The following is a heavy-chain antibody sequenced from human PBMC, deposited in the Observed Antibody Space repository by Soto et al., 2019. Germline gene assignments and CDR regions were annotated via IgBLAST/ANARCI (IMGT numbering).Heavy chain of an antibody. CDR3: ARVAVGYDFDY. CDR1: GGSISSGAYS. CDR2: IYHSGST. D-gene: IGHD5-12*01. Sequence: LSLTCAVSGGSISSGAYSWSWIRQPPGKGLEWIGYIYHSGSTSYSPSLKSRVTISVDRSKNQFSLKLTSVTAADTAVYYCARVAVGYDFDYWGQGTLVTVSS. V-gene: IGHV4-30-2*01. J-gene: IGHJ4*02.